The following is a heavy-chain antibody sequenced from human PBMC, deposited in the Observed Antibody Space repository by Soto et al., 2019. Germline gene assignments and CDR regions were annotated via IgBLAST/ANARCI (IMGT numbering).Heavy chain of an antibody. J-gene: IGHJ4*02. CDR3: AKDRLTYYGSGGAYYKAGGDY. Sequence: EVHLLGSGGGLVQPGGSLRLSCAASGLTFSTYAMSWVRQAPGKGLEWVSSISGNGANTYYTDSVKGRFIISRDNSKNTLVLQMDSLRAEHTALYYCAKDRLTYYGSGGAYYKAGGDYWGQGTLVTVSS. CDR2: ISGNGANT. V-gene: IGHV3-23*01. D-gene: IGHD3-10*01. CDR1: GLTFSTYA.